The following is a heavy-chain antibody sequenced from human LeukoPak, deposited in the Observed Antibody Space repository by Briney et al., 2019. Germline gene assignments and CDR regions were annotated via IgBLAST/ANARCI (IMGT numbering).Heavy chain of an antibody. CDR3: ARAANRYCSGGSCYFYAFDI. Sequence: ASVKVSCKASGYTFTGYYMHWVRQAPGQGLEWMGWINPNSGGTNYAQKFQGRVTMTRDTSTSTVYMELSSLRSEDTAIYYCARAANRYCSGGSCYFYAFDIWGQGTMVTVSS. CDR2: INPNSGGT. CDR1: GYTFTGYY. J-gene: IGHJ3*02. D-gene: IGHD2-15*01. V-gene: IGHV1-2*02.